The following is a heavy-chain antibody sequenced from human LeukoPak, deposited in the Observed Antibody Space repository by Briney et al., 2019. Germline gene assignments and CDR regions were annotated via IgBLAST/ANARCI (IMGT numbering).Heavy chain of an antibody. CDR3: AAVWGSSDDAFDI. CDR2: ISSNGGST. D-gene: IGHD3-16*01. J-gene: IGHJ3*02. CDR1: GFTFSSYA. Sequence: PGGSLRLSCAASGFTFSSYAMHWVRQAPGKGLEYVSAISSNGGSTYYANSVKGRFTISRDNSKNTLYLQMGSLRAEDMAVYYCAAVWGSSDDAFDIWGQGTMVTVSS. V-gene: IGHV3-64*01.